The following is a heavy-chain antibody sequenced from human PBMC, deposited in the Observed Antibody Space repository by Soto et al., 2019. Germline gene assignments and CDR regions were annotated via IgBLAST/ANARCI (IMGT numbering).Heavy chain of an antibody. CDR3: ARRTDYDFWSGYYMDV. CDR2: IYYSGST. J-gene: IGHJ6*03. D-gene: IGHD3-3*01. V-gene: IGHV4-39*01. Sequence: SETLSLTCTVSGGSISSSSYYWGWIRQPPGKGLEWIGSIYYSGSTYYNPSLKSRVTISVDTSKNQFSLKLSSVTAADTAVYYCARRTDYDFWSGYYMDVWGKGTTVTVSS. CDR1: GGSISSSSYY.